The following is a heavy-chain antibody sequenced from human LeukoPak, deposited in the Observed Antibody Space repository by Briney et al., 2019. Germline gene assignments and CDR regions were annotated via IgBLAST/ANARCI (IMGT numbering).Heavy chain of an antibody. CDR2: VIPIFGTA. V-gene: IGHV1-69*05. D-gene: IGHD2-15*01. Sequence: SVKVSCKAFGGTFSSYAISWVRHVAGQGLEWMGGVIPIFGTANYAQKFQGRVTITTDESTSTAYMELSSLRSEDTAVYYCASDSAANYYYYYMDVWGKGTTVTVSS. J-gene: IGHJ6*03. CDR3: ASDSAANYYYYYMDV. CDR1: GGTFSSYA.